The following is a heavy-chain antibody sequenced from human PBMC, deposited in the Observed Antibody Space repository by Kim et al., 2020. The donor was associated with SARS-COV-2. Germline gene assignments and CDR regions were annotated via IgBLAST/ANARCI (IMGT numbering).Heavy chain of an antibody. CDR3: AKNKGRSRYGWDL. V-gene: IGHV3-43*01. D-gene: IGHD4-17*01. CDR1: GFTFDDYT. CDR2: IDWDGGTT. J-gene: IGHJ6*02. Sequence: GGSLRLSCAASGFTFDDYTMHWVRQSPGKGLEWVSLIDWDGGTTYYAESVEGRFTISRDHSKNSLYLQMNKLRTEASAIYYCAKNKGRSRYGWDLWGQGTRHLVSS.